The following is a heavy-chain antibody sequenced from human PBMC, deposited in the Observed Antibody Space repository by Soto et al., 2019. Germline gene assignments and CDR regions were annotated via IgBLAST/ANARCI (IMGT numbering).Heavy chain of an antibody. CDR3: ARLNPIAAAFDY. V-gene: IGHV3-64*01. J-gene: IGHJ4*02. D-gene: IGHD6-13*01. CDR1: GFTFSSYA. Sequence: EVQLVESGGGLVQPGGSLRLSCAASGFTFSSYAMHWVRQAPGKGLEYVSAISSNGGSTHYANSAKGRFSISRDNSKNTLYLQMGSLRAEDMAVYYCARLNPIAAAFDYWGQGTLVTVSS. CDR2: ISSNGGST.